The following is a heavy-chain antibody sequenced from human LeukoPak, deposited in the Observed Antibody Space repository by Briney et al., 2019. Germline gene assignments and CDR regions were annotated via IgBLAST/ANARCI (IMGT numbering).Heavy chain of an antibody. D-gene: IGHD4-23*01. J-gene: IGHJ6*02. CDR2: TYYRSKWYN. CDR1: GDSVSSNNAA. Sequence: SQTLSLTCAISGDSVSSNNAAWNWIRQSPSRGLEWLGRTYYRSKWYNDYAVSVKSRITINPDTSKNQFSLRLSSVTAADTAVYYCASERKNYDGSGYYGMDVWGQGTTVTVSS. V-gene: IGHV6-1*01. CDR3: ASERKNYDGSGYYGMDV.